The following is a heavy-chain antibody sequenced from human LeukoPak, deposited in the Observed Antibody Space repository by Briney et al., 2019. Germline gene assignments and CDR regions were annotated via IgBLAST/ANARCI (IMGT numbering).Heavy chain of an antibody. D-gene: IGHD3-3*01. CDR3: ARQRFLEWLLSSREHNWFDP. J-gene: IGHJ5*02. CDR1: SGSFSGYY. V-gene: IGHV4-34*01. Sequence: PSETLSLTCAVYSGSFSGYYWSWIRHPPGKGLEWIGEINHSGSTNCNPSLKSRVTISVDTSKHHFSLKLSSVTAADTAVYYCARQRFLEWLLSSREHNWFDPWGQGTLVTVSS. CDR2: INHSGST.